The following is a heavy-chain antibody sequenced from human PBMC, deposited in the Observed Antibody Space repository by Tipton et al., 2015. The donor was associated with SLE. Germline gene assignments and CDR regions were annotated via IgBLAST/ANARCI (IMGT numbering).Heavy chain of an antibody. D-gene: IGHD2-15*01. CDR2: TYYSGSP. Sequence: TLSLTCNVSGGPISSGGYYWSWIRQHPGKGLEWIGYTYYSGSPYYNPSPKSRVTISVDTSKNQFSLKLSSVTAADTAVYYCARAEGSWDAFDIWGQGTMVTVSS. V-gene: IGHV4-31*03. CDR3: ARAEGSWDAFDI. J-gene: IGHJ3*02. CDR1: GGPISSGGYY.